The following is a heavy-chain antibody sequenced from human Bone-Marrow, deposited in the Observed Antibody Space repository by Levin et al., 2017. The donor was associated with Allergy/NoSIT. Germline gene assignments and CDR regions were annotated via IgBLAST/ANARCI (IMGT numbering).Heavy chain of an antibody. V-gene: IGHV4-31*03. CDR1: GGSISSGGYY. CDR2: IYYSGST. D-gene: IGHD3-16*01. Sequence: PSETLSLTCTVSGGSISSGGYYWSWIRQHPGKGLEWIGYIYYSGSTYYNPSLKSRVTISVDTSKNQFSLKLSSVTAADTAVYYCARSRPDSMITFGGVGGDSFDYWGQGTLVTVSS. J-gene: IGHJ4*02. CDR3: ARSRPDSMITFGGVGGDSFDY.